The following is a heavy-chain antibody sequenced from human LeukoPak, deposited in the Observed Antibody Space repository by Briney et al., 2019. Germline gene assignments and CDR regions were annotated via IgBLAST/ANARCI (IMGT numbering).Heavy chain of an antibody. V-gene: IGHV4-34*01. CDR2: INHSGST. Sequence: SETLSLTCAVYGGSFSGYYWSWIRQPPGRGLEWIGEINHSGSTNYNPSLKSRVTISVDMSKNQFSLKLSSVTAADTAVYYCALGYYDSSGYCDYWGQGTLVTVSS. CDR3: ALGYYDSSGYCDY. J-gene: IGHJ4*02. D-gene: IGHD3-22*01. CDR1: GGSFSGYY.